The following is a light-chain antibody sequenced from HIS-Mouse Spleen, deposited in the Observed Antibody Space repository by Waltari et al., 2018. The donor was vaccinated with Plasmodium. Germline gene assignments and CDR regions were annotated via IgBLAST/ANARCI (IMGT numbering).Light chain of an antibody. J-gene: IGKJ1*01. CDR1: QSISSY. CDR2: AAS. V-gene: IGKV1-39*01. Sequence: DLQMTQSPSSLSASVGDSVPIPCRASQSISSYLNWYQQKPGKAPKLLIYAASSLQSGVPSRFSGSGAGTDFTLSISSLQPEDFATYYCQQSYSTWTFGQGTKVEIK. CDR3: QQSYSTWT.